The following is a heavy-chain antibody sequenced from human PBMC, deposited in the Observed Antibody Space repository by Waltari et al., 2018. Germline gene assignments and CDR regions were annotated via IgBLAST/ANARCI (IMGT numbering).Heavy chain of an antibody. D-gene: IGHD3-10*01. CDR1: GGTFSSYA. CDR3: ARGFGSGAAATFFDY. CDR2: IIPSLGTA. Sequence: QVQLVQSGAEVKKPGSSVKVSCKASGGTFSSYAISWVRQAPGQGLEWMGGIIPSLGTANYEQKFQGRVTITTDESTSTAYMELSSLRSEDTAVYYCARGFGSGAAATFFDYWGQGTLVTVSS. V-gene: IGHV1-69*05. J-gene: IGHJ4*02.